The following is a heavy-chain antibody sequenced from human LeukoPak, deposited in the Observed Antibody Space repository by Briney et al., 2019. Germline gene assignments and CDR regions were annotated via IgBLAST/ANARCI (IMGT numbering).Heavy chain of an antibody. CDR3: AKTRPLDSSSWSHGDY. D-gene: IGHD6-13*01. J-gene: IGHJ4*02. Sequence: GGSLRLSCAASGFTFSDYAMSWVRQAPGKGLEWVSAISGSGDSTYYGDSVKGRFTISRDNSKNTLYLQMNSLRAEDTAVYYCAKTRPLDSSSWSHGDYWGQGTLVTVSS. CDR2: ISGSGDST. CDR1: GFTFSDYA. V-gene: IGHV3-23*01.